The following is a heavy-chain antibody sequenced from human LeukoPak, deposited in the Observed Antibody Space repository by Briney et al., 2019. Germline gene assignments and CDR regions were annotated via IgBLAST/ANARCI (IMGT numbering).Heavy chain of an antibody. D-gene: IGHD3-22*01. CDR3: AKVRDSSGYYSDAFDI. V-gene: IGHV3-23*01. Sequence: PGGSLRLSCAASGFTFGSYAMSWVRQPPGKGLEWVSTISGSGGSTYYADSVKGRFTISRDNSKNTLYLQMNSLRAEDTAVYYCAKVRDSSGYYSDAFDIWGQGTMVTVSS. CDR2: ISGSGGST. CDR1: GFTFGSYA. J-gene: IGHJ3*02.